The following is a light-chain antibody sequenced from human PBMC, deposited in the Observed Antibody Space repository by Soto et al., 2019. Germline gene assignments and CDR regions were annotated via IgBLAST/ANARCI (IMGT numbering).Light chain of an antibody. CDR1: QTIINY. CDR2: AAS. CDR3: QQSYNTPIN. Sequence: DIQITQSPSSLSASLGDRVTITCLASQTIINYLNWYQKKSGRAPELLVYAASNLQSGVQSRFTGSGSGTHFTLTISGLEPADFATYFCQQSYNTPINFGKGTRLEI. V-gene: IGKV1-39*01. J-gene: IGKJ5*01.